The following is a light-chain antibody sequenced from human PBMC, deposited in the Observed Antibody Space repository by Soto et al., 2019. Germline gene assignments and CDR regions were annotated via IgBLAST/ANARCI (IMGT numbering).Light chain of an antibody. Sequence: DILMTQSPSSLSASVGDRVTITCRASQTISSPLSWYQQKPGKVPELLIYATSRLQSGVPSRFSGSRSGTDFTLTISSVQPEDFATYYCQHNYGTPAFGQGTRLEIK. J-gene: IGKJ5*01. CDR1: QTISSP. CDR3: QHNYGTPA. CDR2: ATS. V-gene: IGKV1-39*01.